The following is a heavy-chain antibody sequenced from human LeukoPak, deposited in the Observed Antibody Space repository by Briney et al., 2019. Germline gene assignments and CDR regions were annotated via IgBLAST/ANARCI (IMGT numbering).Heavy chain of an antibody. Sequence: QAGGSLRLSCAASGFTFSSYGMHWVRQAPGKGMEWVAFIRYDGSNKYYADSVKGRFTISRDNSKNTLYLQMNSPRAEDTAVYYCAKDRLVVPAAPDHYYYMDVWGKGTTVTVSS. CDR3: AKDRLVVPAAPDHYYYMDV. D-gene: IGHD2-2*01. CDR1: GFTFSSYG. CDR2: IRYDGSNK. V-gene: IGHV3-30*02. J-gene: IGHJ6*03.